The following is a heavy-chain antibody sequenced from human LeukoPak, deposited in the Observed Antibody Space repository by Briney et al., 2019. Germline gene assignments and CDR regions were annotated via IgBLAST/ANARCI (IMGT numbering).Heavy chain of an antibody. CDR1: GGSISSYY. Sequence: PSETLSLTCTVSGGSISSYYGSWIRQPPGKGLEWIGYIYYSGSTNYNPSLKSRVTISVDTSKNQFSLKLSSVTAADTAVYYCARSLSIFGVVPYWYFDLWGRGTLVTVSS. CDR2: IYYSGST. CDR3: ARSLSIFGVVPYWYFDL. V-gene: IGHV4-59*01. J-gene: IGHJ2*01. D-gene: IGHD3-3*01.